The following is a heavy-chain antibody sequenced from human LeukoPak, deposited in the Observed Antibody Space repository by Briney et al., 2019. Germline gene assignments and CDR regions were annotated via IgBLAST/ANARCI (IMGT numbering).Heavy chain of an antibody. V-gene: IGHV3-23*01. J-gene: IGHJ5*02. Sequence: GGSLRLSCAASGVTLSTYAMSWARQAPGKGLEWVSGISSSGSGDNTYYADSVKGRFTISRDNSKNTLYLQMNSLRAEDTAVYYCAREELGSSLGFDPWGQGTLVTVSS. CDR2: ISSSGSGDNT. CDR3: AREELGSSLGFDP. D-gene: IGHD3-16*01. CDR1: GVTLSTYA.